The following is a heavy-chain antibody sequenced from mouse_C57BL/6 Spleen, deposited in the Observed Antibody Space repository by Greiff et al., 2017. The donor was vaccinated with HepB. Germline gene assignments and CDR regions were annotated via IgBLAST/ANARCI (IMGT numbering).Heavy chain of an antibody. CDR2: ISDGGSYT. CDR1: GFTFSSYA. D-gene: IGHD6-1*01. J-gene: IGHJ2*01. Sequence: EVKLVESGGGLVKPGGSLKLSCAASGFTFSSYAMSWVRQTPEKRLEWVATISDGGSYTYYPDNVKGRFTISRDNAKNNLYLQMSHLKSEDTAMYYCARASGGYYFDYWGQGNTLTVSS. CDR3: ARASGGYYFDY. V-gene: IGHV5-4*03.